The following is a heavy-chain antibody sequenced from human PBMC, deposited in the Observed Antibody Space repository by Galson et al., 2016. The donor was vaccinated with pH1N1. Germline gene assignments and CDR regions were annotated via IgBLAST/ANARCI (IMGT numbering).Heavy chain of an antibody. CDR3: VRSGTMNYYYAMDV. CDR2: VFHCGTV. D-gene: IGHD3-22*01. J-gene: IGHJ6*02. Sequence: TLSLTCIVSGDSINSGGYSWNWIRQTPAKGLEWIGYVFHCGTVYYNPSLKSRVTISVDRSKNQLSLKLTSVTAADTAVYYCVRSGTMNYYYAMDVWGQGTTVTVSS. CDR1: GDSINSGGYS. V-gene: IGHV4-30-2*01.